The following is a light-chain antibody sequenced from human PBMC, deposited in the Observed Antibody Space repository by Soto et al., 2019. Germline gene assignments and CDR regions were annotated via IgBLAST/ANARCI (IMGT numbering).Light chain of an antibody. CDR3: QQYGSSGT. CDR1: QSVSNNY. Sequence: EIVLTQSPGTLSLSPGGRATLSCRASQSVSNNYLAWYQQKPGQAPRILIYGASNRATGIPDRFSGSGSGTDFTLTISRLDPEYFAVYYCQQYGSSGTFGQGTKVDIK. CDR2: GAS. J-gene: IGKJ1*01. V-gene: IGKV3-20*01.